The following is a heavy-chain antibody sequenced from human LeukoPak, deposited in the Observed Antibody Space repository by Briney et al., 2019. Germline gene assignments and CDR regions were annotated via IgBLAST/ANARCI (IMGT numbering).Heavy chain of an antibody. V-gene: IGHV3-48*01. Sequence: GGSLRLSCAASGFTFSGYHMNWVRQAPGKGLEWVSYISSSSNTIYYADSVKGRFTISRDNAKNSLYPQMNSLRAEDTAVYYCATESGTYSGTCFDYWGQGNLVTVSS. CDR2: ISSSSNTI. D-gene: IGHD1-26*01. J-gene: IGHJ4*02. CDR1: GFTFSGYH. CDR3: ATESGTYSGTCFDY.